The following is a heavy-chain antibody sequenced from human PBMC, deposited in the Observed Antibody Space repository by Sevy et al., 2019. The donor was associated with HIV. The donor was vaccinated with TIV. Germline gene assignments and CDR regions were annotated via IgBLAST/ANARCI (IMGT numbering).Heavy chain of an antibody. CDR1: GYSFTSYW. D-gene: IGHD3-10*01. CDR2: IYPGDSDT. V-gene: IGHV5-51*01. CDR3: ARMNTMVRGVINNDAFDI. Sequence: GESLKISCKGSGYSFTSYWIGWVRQMPGKGLGWLGIIYPGDSDTLYSPSFQGQVTISADKSIRTPYLQWNSLKAADTAMYYCARMNTMVRGVINNDAFDIWGQGTMVTVSS. J-gene: IGHJ3*02.